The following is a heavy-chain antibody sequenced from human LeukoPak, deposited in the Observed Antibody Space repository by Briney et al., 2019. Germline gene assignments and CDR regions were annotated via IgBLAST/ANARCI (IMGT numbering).Heavy chain of an antibody. CDR2: INPSGGST. J-gene: IGHJ5*02. CDR3: ATSAGVRAKYCSTTSCSFDP. CDR1: GYTFTTDY. V-gene: IGHV1-46*01. Sequence: ASVKVSCKASGYTFTTDYIHWVRQAPGQGLEWMGIINPSGGSTTYAQKFQGRVIMTGDTSTSTVYMELRSLRSEDTAFYYCATSAGVRAKYCSTTSCSFDPWGQGTLVTVSS. D-gene: IGHD2-2*01.